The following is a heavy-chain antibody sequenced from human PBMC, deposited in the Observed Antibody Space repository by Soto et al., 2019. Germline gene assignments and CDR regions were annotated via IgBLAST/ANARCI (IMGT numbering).Heavy chain of an antibody. CDR1: GFTFSTYA. J-gene: IGHJ4*02. Sequence: EVQLLESGGGLVQPGGSLRLSCAASGFTFSTYAMSWVRQAPGKGLEWVSDISGRGDSTYYADSVKGRFVTSRDNSKNTLYLNMNSLRAEDTALYYCAKFIRYDGGDYWGAFESWGQGTLVTVSS. CDR3: AKFIRYDGGDYWGAFES. V-gene: IGHV3-23*01. D-gene: IGHD3-22*01. CDR2: ISGRGDST.